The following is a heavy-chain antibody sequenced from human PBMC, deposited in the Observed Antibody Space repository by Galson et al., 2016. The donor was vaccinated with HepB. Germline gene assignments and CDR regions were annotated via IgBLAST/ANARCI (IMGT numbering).Heavy chain of an antibody. CDR1: GFTFRDFP. CDR3: ARDYFCVGASCRGERGRFDY. V-gene: IGHV3-21*01. D-gene: IGHD2-21*01. Sequence: SLRLSCAASGFTFRDFPMVWVRQAPGQGLEWVSSISSDGVYTYYADSLKGRFSISRDNAKNSLFLQMSSLRAEDTAMYYCARDYFCVGASCRGERGRFDYWGQGTLVTVSS. J-gene: IGHJ4*02. CDR2: ISSDGVYT.